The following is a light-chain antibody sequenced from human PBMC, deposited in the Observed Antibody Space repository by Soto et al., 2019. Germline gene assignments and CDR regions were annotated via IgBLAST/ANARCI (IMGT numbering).Light chain of an antibody. CDR1: QSVSSNY. Sequence: EIVLTQSPGTLSLSPGERATLSCRASQSVSSNYLAWYQQKPGQAPRLLIYGASGRATGIPDRFSGSGSGTDFTLTISRLEPEDFAVYYCQQYISSPRTFGQGTKVEIK. V-gene: IGKV3-20*01. CDR3: QQYISSPRT. CDR2: GAS. J-gene: IGKJ1*01.